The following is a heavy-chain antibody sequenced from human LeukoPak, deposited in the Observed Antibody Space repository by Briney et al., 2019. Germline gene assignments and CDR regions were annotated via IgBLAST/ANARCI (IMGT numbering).Heavy chain of an antibody. Sequence: SETLSLTCTVSGGSISSNSYYWGWIRQPPGKGLEWIGSIYYSGSTYYNPSLKSRVTISVDTSKNQFSLKLSSVTAADTAVYYCARHGKNLVGATRFDYWGQGTLVTVSS. CDR3: ARHGKNLVGATRFDY. D-gene: IGHD1-26*01. CDR1: GGSISSNSYY. J-gene: IGHJ4*02. CDR2: IYYSGST. V-gene: IGHV4-39*01.